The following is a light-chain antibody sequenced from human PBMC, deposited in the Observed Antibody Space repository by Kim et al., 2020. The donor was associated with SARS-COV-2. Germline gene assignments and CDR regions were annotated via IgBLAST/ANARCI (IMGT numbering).Light chain of an antibody. J-gene: IGLJ3*02. Sequence: APGKTARIPCGRNTIESKSVHWSQQKPCQAPVLVIYYDRARPSGIPERFSGSTSGNTATLTISRVEAGDEADYYCQVFDSSSDHPVFGGGTQLTVL. CDR2: YDR. CDR3: QVFDSSSDHPV. CDR1: TIESKS. V-gene: IGLV3-21*04.